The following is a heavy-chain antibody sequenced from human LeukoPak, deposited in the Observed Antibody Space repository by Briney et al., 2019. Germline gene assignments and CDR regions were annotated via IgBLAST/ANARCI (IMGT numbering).Heavy chain of an antibody. CDR3: VRDGWGSTSSDY. J-gene: IGHJ4*02. Sequence: PGGSLRLSCSVSGFTFNHYGMHWVRQAPGKGLVWVAMISYDGENEYYTDSVKGRFTVSRDNSKNTLYLQMSSLREEDTALYYCVRDGWGSTSSDYWGQGTLVIVSS. CDR1: GFTFNHYG. D-gene: IGHD3-10*01. CDR2: ISYDGENE. V-gene: IGHV3-30*03.